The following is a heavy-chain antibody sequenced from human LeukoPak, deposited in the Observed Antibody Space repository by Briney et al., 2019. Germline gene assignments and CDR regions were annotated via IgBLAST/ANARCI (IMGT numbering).Heavy chain of an antibody. D-gene: IGHD3-3*01. Sequence: SQTLSLTCAISGDSVSSNSAAWNWSRQSPSRGLEWLGRTYYRSKWYNDYAVSVKSRITINPDTSKNQFSLRLNSVTPEDTAVYYCARDKRYKLRFLEWLTPYGMDVWGQGTTVTVSS. J-gene: IGHJ6*02. CDR1: GDSVSSNSAA. CDR3: ARDKRYKLRFLEWLTPYGMDV. V-gene: IGHV6-1*01. CDR2: TYYRSKWYN.